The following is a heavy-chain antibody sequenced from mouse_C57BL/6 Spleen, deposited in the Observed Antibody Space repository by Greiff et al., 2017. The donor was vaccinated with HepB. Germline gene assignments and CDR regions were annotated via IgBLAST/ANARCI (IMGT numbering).Heavy chain of an antibody. V-gene: IGHV3-6*01. CDR3: AREGDYGGDFDY. CDR1: GYSITSGYY. J-gene: IGHJ2*01. CDR2: ISYDGSN. Sequence: EVKLMESGPGLVKPSQSLSLTCSVTGYSITSGYYWNWIRQFPGNKLEWMGYISYDGSNNYNPSLKNRISITRDTSKNQFFLKLNSVTTEDTATYYCAREGDYGGDFDYWGQGTTLTVSS. D-gene: IGHD2-4*01.